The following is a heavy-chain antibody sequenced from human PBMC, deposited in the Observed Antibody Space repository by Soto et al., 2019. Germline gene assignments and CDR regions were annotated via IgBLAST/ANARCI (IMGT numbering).Heavy chain of an antibody. Sequence: EVQLVESGGGLVQPGGSLRLSCAASGLRFSSYWMTWVRQAPGKGLEWVANIKQDGSEKYYVDSVKGRFTISRDNAKNSLYLQMNSLRAEDTAVYYCVSGADYWGQGTLGTVSS. CDR1: GLRFSSYW. CDR2: IKQDGSEK. J-gene: IGHJ4*02. V-gene: IGHV3-7*05. CDR3: VSGADY.